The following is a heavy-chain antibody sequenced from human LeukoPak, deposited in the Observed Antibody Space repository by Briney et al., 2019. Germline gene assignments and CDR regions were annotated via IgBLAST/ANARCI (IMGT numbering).Heavy chain of an antibody. J-gene: IGHJ3*02. CDR2: IKSKTDGGTT. D-gene: IGHD1-7*01. CDR3: TTSELELTGSLGIDAFDI. Sequence: GGSLRLSCAASGFTFSNAWMSWVRQAPGKGLEWVGRIKSKTDGGTTDYAAPVKGRFTISRDDSKNTLYLQMNSLKTEDTAVYYCTTSELELTGSLGIDAFDIWGQGTMVTVSS. CDR1: GFTFSNAW. V-gene: IGHV3-15*01.